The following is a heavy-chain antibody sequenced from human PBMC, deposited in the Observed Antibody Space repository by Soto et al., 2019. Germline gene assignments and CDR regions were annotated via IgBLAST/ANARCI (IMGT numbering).Heavy chain of an antibody. CDR3: VREGDAGGYRFDI. J-gene: IGHJ3*02. V-gene: IGHV3-48*03. CDR2: ISSSGATI. D-gene: IGHD5-12*01. CDR1: GFTFSSYE. Sequence: GGSLRLSCAASGFTFSSYEMHWVRQAPGQGLEWVSYISSSGATIYYADSSKGRFIISRDNAESSLYLQMNSLRVDDTDVYYCVREGDAGGYRFDIWGRGTMVTVSS.